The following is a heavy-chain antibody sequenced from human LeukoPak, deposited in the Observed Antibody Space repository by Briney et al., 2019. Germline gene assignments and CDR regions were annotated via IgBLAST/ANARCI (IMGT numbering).Heavy chain of an antibody. J-gene: IGHJ4*02. CDR3: IRDLNWNYGDY. D-gene: IGHD1-7*01. V-gene: IGHV3-74*03. CDR1: GFTFSSYS. CDR2: IKTDGTTT. Sequence: AGGSLRLSCAASGFTFSSYSMHWVRQAPGKGLEWVSRIKTDGTTTTYADSVKGRFTISRDNAKNTLFLQMDSLRAEDTAVYYCIRDLNWNYGDYWGQGTLVTVSS.